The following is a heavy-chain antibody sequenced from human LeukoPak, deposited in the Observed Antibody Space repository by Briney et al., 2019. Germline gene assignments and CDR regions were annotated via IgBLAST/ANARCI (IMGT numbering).Heavy chain of an antibody. CDR2: INSDGSIT. Sequence: GGSLRLSCAASGFTFTTYWMHWVRQAPGKGLVWVSHINSDGSITSYADSVKGRFTISRDNAKNSLYLQMNSPRAEDTAVYYCARATDSGWPYYFDYWGQGTLVTVSS. D-gene: IGHD6-19*01. V-gene: IGHV3-74*01. CDR3: ARATDSGWPYYFDY. J-gene: IGHJ4*02. CDR1: GFTFTTYW.